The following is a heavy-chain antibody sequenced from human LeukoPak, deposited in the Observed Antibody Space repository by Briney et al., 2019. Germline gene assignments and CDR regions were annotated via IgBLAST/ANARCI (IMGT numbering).Heavy chain of an antibody. V-gene: IGHV4-34*01. D-gene: IGHD6-6*01. CDR2: INHSGST. Sequence: PSETLSLTCAVYGGSFSGYYWSWIRQPPGKGLEWIGEINHSGSTNYNPSLKSRVTISVDTSKNQFSLKLSSVTAADTAVYYCARLPYKYSSSSRAPNYYYMDVWGKGTTVTVSS. CDR3: ARLPYKYSSSSRAPNYYYMDV. CDR1: GGSFSGYY. J-gene: IGHJ6*03.